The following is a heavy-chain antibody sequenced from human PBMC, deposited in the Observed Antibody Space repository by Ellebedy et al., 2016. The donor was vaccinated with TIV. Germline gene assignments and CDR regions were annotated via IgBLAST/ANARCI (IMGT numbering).Heavy chain of an antibody. V-gene: IGHV3-23*01. J-gene: IGHJ4*02. CDR1: GFTFGSFA. D-gene: IGHD3-22*01. CDR3: AKGSSSGFNYDRVGFQY. Sequence: GGSLRLSCAASGFTFGSFAMHWVRQAPGKGLEWLSVISGDGVNTYSAASVKGRFTITRDNFKNTRFLQVNRLGAEDTAVYYCAKGSSSGFNYDRVGFQYWGQGTLVTVSS. CDR2: ISGDGVNT.